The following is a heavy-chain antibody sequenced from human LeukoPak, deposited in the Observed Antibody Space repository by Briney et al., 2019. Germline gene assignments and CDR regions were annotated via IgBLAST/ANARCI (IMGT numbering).Heavy chain of an antibody. CDR1: GYSISSGYY. Sequence: SETLSLTCAVSGYSISSGYYWGWSRQPPGKGLEWIGSIYHSGSTYYNPSLKSRVTISVETSKNQFSLKLSSVTAADTAVYYCARSGGLRDYFDYWGQGTLVTVSS. CDR2: IYHSGST. D-gene: IGHD5-12*01. J-gene: IGHJ4*02. V-gene: IGHV4-38-2*01. CDR3: ARSGGLRDYFDY.